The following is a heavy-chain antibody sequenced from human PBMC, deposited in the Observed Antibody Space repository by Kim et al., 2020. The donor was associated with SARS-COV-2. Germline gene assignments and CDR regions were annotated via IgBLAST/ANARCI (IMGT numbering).Heavy chain of an antibody. V-gene: IGHV4-39*02. D-gene: IGHD6-19*01. CDR2: ISYSGST. Sequence: SETLSLTCIVSGGFSTNSNYYWGWIRQSPGKGLEWIADISYSGSTYYNPSLESRVTISLDTCKNHFSLTLSSVTAADTATYYCARRNTVGWNFFDLWGQGTLVPVAS. CDR1: GGFSTNSNYY. J-gene: IGHJ4*02. CDR3: ARRNTVGWNFFDL.